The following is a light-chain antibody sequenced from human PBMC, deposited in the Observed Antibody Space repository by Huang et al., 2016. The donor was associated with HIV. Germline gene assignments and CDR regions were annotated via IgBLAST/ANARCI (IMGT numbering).Light chain of an antibody. CDR1: QSVSGY. CDR2: VAS. V-gene: IGKV3-11*01. J-gene: IGKJ4*01. CDR3: QQRSDWPS. Sequence: EIVLTQSPATLSLAPGERATLSCRASQSVSGYLAWYQHKPGQAPRVLIYVASTRATGIPARFTGSGSGTDFTLTISSLEPEDFAVYYCQQRSDWPSFGGGTKVEIK.